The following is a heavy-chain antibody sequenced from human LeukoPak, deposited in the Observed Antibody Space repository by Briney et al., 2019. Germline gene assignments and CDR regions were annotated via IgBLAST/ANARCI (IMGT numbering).Heavy chain of an antibody. J-gene: IGHJ3*02. D-gene: IGHD5-18*01. V-gene: IGHV3-23*01. Sequence: GGSLRLSCAASGFTFSTNAMSWVRQAPGKGLEWVSTIGGGGGSTFYADSVKGRFTISRDISKNTLYLQMNSLRAEDTAVYYCAKFERYGRQGVGAFDIWGQGTMVTVSS. CDR2: IGGGGGST. CDR1: GFTFSTNA. CDR3: AKFERYGRQGVGAFDI.